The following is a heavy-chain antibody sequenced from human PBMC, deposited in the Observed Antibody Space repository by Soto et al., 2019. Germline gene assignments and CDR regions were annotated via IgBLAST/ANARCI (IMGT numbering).Heavy chain of an antibody. CDR1: GGSISSSSYY. CDR3: ARHDYSNLLFHYFDY. J-gene: IGHJ4*02. V-gene: IGHV4-39*01. D-gene: IGHD4-4*01. CDR2: IYYSGST. Sequence: SETLSLTCTVPGGSISSSSYYWGWIRQPPGKGLEWIGSIYYSGSTYYNPSLKSRVTISVDTSKNQFSPKLSSVTAADTAVYYCARHDYSNLLFHYFDYWGQGTLVTVSS.